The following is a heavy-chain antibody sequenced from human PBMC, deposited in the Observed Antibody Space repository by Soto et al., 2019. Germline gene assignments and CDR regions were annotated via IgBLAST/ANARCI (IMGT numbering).Heavy chain of an antibody. V-gene: IGHV3-23*01. D-gene: IGHD1-26*01. Sequence: PGGSLRLSCAASGFTFSSYVMSWVRQAQGKGLEWVSAISGSGGSTYYADSVKGRFTISRDNSKNTLYLQMNSLRAEDTAVYYCAKDSSGSYQYYFDYWGQGTLVTVSS. CDR1: GFTFSSYV. J-gene: IGHJ4*02. CDR3: AKDSSGSYQYYFDY. CDR2: ISGSGGST.